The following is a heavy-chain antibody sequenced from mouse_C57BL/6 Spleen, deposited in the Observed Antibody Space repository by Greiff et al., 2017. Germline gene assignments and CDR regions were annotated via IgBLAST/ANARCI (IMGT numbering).Heavy chain of an antibody. J-gene: IGHJ4*01. CDR3: ARREYGSSYHYAIDY. D-gene: IGHD1-1*01. Sequence: QVQLQQPGAELVRPGSSVKLSCKASGYTFTSYWMHWVKQRPIQSLEWIGNIDPSDSDTHYNQKFKDKATLTVDKSSSTAYMQLSSLTSEDSAVYYCARREYGSSYHYAIDYWGQGTTVTVSS. CDR2: IDPSDSDT. CDR1: GYTFTSYW. V-gene: IGHV1-52*01.